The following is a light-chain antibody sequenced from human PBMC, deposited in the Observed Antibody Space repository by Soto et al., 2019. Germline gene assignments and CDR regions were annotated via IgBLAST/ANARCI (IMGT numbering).Light chain of an antibody. CDR2: DDN. Sequence: SYELTQPPSLSVAPGQTARISCGGDKLGGQSVHWYQQRPGQAPVLVIYDDNARPSGISARFSASNSGSTATLTISRVEAGDEADYHCQVWDTSSDHRVFGGGTKLTVL. V-gene: IGLV3-21*02. CDR3: QVWDTSSDHRV. CDR1: KLGGQS. J-gene: IGLJ2*01.